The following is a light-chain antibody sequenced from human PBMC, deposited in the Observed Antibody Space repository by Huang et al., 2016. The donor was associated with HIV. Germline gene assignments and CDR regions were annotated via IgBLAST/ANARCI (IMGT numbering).Light chain of an antibody. CDR1: QSVSTN. CDR3: QQYNNWHLT. J-gene: IGKJ4*01. CDR2: DST. Sequence: IVMTQTPATLPVSPGGSATLSCRAIQSVSTNLAWYQQKPGQTPRLIIYDSTTRATGVPARFSGSGSGTDFTRTISSLHSEEFGIYYCQQYNNWHLTFGGGTKV. V-gene: IGKV3-15*01.